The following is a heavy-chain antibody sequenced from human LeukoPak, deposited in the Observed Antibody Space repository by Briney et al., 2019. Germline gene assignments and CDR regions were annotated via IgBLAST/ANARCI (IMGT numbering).Heavy chain of an antibody. V-gene: IGHV4-59*01. J-gene: IGHJ5*02. CDR2: IYYSGST. Sequence: SETLSLTCTVSGGSISSYYWSWIRQPPGKGLEWIGYIYYSGSTNYNPSLKSRVTISVDTSKNQFSLKLSSVTAADTAVYYCARDAYGGNSWGWFDPWSQGTLVTVSS. CDR1: GGSISSYY. D-gene: IGHD4-23*01. CDR3: ARDAYGGNSWGWFDP.